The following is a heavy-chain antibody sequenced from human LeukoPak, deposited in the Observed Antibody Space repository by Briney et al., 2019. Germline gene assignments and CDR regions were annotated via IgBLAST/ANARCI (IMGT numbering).Heavy chain of an antibody. CDR2: IKQDGSEK. V-gene: IGHV3-7*03. D-gene: IGHD5-12*01. CDR3: ARDRSTPRGYSGYFDY. CDR1: GFTFSSYW. J-gene: IGHJ4*02. Sequence: AGGSLRLSCAASGFTFSSYWMSWVRQAPGKGLEWVANIKQDGSEKCYVDSVKGRFTISRDNAKNSLYLQMNSLRAEDTAVYYCARDRSTPRGYSGYFDYWGQGTLVTVSS.